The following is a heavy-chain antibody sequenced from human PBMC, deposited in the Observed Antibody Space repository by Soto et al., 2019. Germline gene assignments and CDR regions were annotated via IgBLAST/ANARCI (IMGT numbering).Heavy chain of an antibody. CDR1: GFTFTSSA. V-gene: IGHV1-58*01. J-gene: IGHJ4*02. CDR3: AAGIQWLAFDY. D-gene: IGHD6-19*01. Sequence: SVKVSCKASGFTFTSSAVQWVRQARGQRLEWIGWIVVGSGNTNYAQKLQERVTITRDMSTSAAYMELSSLRSEDTAVYYCAAGIQWLAFDYWGQGTLVTVSS. CDR2: IVVGSGNT.